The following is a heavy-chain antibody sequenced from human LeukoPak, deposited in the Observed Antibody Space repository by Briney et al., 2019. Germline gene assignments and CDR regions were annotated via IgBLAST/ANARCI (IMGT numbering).Heavy chain of an antibody. CDR2: ISTGSTYT. CDR1: GFTFRNYA. D-gene: IGHD4-11*01. Sequence: PGGSLRLSCAASGFTFRNYAVNWVRQAPGKGLEWVSSISTGSTYTYYADSLKGRFTISRDDAKNSLYLQMNSLRAEDTAIYYCARDLFPSTTAYFDYWGQGTLVTVSS. CDR3: ARDLFPSTTAYFDY. V-gene: IGHV3-21*01. J-gene: IGHJ4*02.